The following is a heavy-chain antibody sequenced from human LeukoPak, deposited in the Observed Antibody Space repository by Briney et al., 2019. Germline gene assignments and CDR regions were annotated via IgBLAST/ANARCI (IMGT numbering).Heavy chain of an antibody. CDR2: ISSSSSYI. V-gene: IGHV3-21*01. CDR3: ARGSFVLEWLFDY. D-gene: IGHD3-3*01. Sequence: GRSLRLSCAASGFTFSSYSMNWVRQAPGKGLEWVSSISSSSSYIYYADSVKGRFTISRDNAKNSLYLQMNSLRAEDTAVYYCARGSFVLEWLFDYWGQGTLVTVSS. CDR1: GFTFSSYS. J-gene: IGHJ4*02.